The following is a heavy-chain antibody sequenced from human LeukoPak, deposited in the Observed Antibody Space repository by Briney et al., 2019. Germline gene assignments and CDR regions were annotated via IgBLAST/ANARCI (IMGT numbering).Heavy chain of an antibody. J-gene: IGHJ5*02. CDR3: ARRGYCSSTSCPLWFDP. CDR1: GSTFSSYA. Sequence: GRSLRLSCAASGSTFSSYAMHWVRQAPGKGLEWVAVISYDGSNKYYADSVKGRFTISRDNSKNTLYLQMNSLRAEDTAVYYCARRGYCSSTSCPLWFDPWGQGTLVTVSS. D-gene: IGHD2-2*01. CDR2: ISYDGSNK. V-gene: IGHV3-30-3*01.